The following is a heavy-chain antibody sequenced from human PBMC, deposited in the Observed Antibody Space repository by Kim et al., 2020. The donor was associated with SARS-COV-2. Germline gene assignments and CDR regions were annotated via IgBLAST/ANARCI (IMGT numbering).Heavy chain of an antibody. Sequence: GGSLRLSCAASGFTFSSYSMNWVRQAPGKGLEWVSYISSSSTIYYADSVKGRFTISRDNAKNSLYLQMNSLRDEDTAVYYCASITMVREYYYGIDVWG. V-gene: IGHV3-48*02. J-gene: IGHJ6*02. CDR3: ASITMVREYYYGIDV. CDR1: GFTFSSYS. CDR2: ISSSSTI. D-gene: IGHD3-10*01.